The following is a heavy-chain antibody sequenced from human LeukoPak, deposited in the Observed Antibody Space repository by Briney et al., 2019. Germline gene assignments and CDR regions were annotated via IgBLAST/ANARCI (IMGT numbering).Heavy chain of an antibody. Sequence: PGGSLRLSCAVSGFTFSSYSMNWVRQAPGKGLEWISFIDSSTSTIYYADSVKGRFTISRDNAKNSLYLQMNSLRAEDTAVYYCARRSYWDYWGQGTLVTVSS. D-gene: IGHD3-10*01. CDR1: GFTFSSYS. CDR2: IDSSTSTI. CDR3: ARRSYWDY. J-gene: IGHJ4*02. V-gene: IGHV3-48*01.